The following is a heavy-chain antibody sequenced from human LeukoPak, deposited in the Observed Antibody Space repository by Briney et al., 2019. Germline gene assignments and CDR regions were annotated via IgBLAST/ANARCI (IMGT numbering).Heavy chain of an antibody. CDR1: GGSISSSSYY. V-gene: IGHV4-39*01. CDR2: IYYSGST. J-gene: IGHJ1*01. CDR3: ARHARINYHDSSDLEYFQH. Sequence: SETLSLTCTVSGGSISSSSYYWGWIRQPPGKGLEWIGSIYYSGSTYYNPSLKSRVTISVDTSKNQFSLKLSSVTAADTAVYYCARHARINYHDSSDLEYFQHWGQGTLVTVSS. D-gene: IGHD3-22*01.